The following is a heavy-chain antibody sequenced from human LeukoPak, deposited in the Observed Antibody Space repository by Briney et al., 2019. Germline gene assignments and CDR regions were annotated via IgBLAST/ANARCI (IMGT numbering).Heavy chain of an antibody. CDR3: ARVFSDSSGYPFDH. CDR1: GGSVSSGTYY. V-gene: IGHV4-61*01. CDR2: IYYSGKT. Sequence: SETLSLTCTVSGGSVSSGTYYWSWIRQPPGKGLEWIGRIYYSGKTNYNPSLKSRLTISVDTSRNQFSLRLNSVTAADTAVYYCARVFSDSSGYPFDHWGQGALVTVSS. D-gene: IGHD3-22*01. J-gene: IGHJ4*02.